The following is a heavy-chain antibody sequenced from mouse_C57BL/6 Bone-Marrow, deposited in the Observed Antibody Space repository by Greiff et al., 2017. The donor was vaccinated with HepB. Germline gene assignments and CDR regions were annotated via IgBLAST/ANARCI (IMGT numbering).Heavy chain of an antibody. J-gene: IGHJ1*03. Sequence: QVQLKQPGAELVRPGSSVKLSCKASGYTFTSYWMHWVKQRPIQGLEWIGNIDPSDSETHYNQKFKDKATLTVDKSSSTAYMQLSSLTSEDSAVYYCAREGDWYFDVWGTGTTVTVSS. V-gene: IGHV1-52*01. CDR2: IDPSDSET. CDR3: AREGDWYFDV. CDR1: GYTFTSYW.